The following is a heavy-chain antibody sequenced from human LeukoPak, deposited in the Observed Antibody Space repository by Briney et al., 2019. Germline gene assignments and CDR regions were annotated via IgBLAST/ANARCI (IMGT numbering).Heavy chain of an antibody. Sequence: SETLSLTCTVSGGSISSGDYYWGWIRQPPGKGLEWIGYIYYSGSTSYNPSLESRLTISIDTSKNQFSLNLSSVTAADTAMYFCARFSMKVVLLGAFDIWGQGTMVTVSS. J-gene: IGHJ3*02. V-gene: IGHV4-30-4*08. CDR1: GGSISSGDYY. D-gene: IGHD3-22*01. CDR3: ARFSMKVVLLGAFDI. CDR2: IYYSGST.